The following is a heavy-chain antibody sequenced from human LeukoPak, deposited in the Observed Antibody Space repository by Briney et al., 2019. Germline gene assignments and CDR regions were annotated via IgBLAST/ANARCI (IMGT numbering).Heavy chain of an antibody. Sequence: SETLSLTCTVSGGSISSYYWSWIRQPPGKGLEWIGYIYYSGCTNYNPSLKSRVTISVDTSKNQFSLKLSSVTAADTAVYYCARQTIAAAGTWMDVRGQGTTVTVSS. J-gene: IGHJ6*02. V-gene: IGHV4-59*08. CDR1: GGSISSYY. CDR2: IYYSGCT. CDR3: ARQTIAAAGTWMDV. D-gene: IGHD6-13*01.